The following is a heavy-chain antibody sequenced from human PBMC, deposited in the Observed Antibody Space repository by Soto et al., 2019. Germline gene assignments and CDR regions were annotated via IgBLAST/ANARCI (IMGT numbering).Heavy chain of an antibody. V-gene: IGHV3-23*01. Sequence: PGGSLRLSCAASGFTFNSYAVSWVRHAPGKGLEWVSVISGSGGSTYYADSVKGRFTISRDNSKNTLYLQMNSLRAEDTAVYYCAKGPPVEGNWYFDLWGRGTLVTVSS. CDR3: AKGPPVEGNWYFDL. CDR1: GFTFNSYA. CDR2: ISGSGGST. D-gene: IGHD6-19*01. J-gene: IGHJ2*01.